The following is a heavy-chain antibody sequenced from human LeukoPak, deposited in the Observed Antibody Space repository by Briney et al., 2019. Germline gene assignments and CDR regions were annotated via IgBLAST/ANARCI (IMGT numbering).Heavy chain of an antibody. D-gene: IGHD2-2*01. CDR3: ARDEQYQPLSQGFDP. CDR1: GFTFSSYS. Sequence: SGGSLRLSCAASGFTFSSYSMNWVRQAPGKGLEWVSSISSSSSYIYYADSVKGRFTISRDNAKNSLYLQMNSLRAEDTAVYYCARDEQYQPLSQGFDPWGQGTLVTVSS. V-gene: IGHV3-21*01. J-gene: IGHJ5*02. CDR2: ISSSSSYI.